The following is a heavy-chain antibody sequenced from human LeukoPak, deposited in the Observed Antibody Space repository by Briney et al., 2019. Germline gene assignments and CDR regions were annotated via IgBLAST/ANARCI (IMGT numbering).Heavy chain of an antibody. Sequence: SGGSLRLSCAASGFTFSSYSMNWVRQAPGKGLEWVSYISSTSTIYYADSVKGRFTISRDNAKNSLYLQMNSLRDEDTAVYYCAREYDFWSGYYHYWGQGTLVTVSS. J-gene: IGHJ4*02. CDR3: AREYDFWSGYYHY. CDR2: ISSTSTI. D-gene: IGHD3-3*01. V-gene: IGHV3-48*02. CDR1: GFTFSSYS.